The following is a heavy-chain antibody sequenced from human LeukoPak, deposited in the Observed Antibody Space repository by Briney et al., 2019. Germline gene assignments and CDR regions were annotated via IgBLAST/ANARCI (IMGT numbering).Heavy chain of an antibody. V-gene: IGHV1-2*02. Sequence: ASVNVSCKASRYTFTCYYMHWVRQAPGQGRDGMGLINPNSGGTNYAQKFQGRVTMTRDTSISTAYMELSRLRSDDTAVYYCARSDTTMVRGVITPLGYWGQGTLVTVSS. CDR1: RYTFTCYY. D-gene: IGHD3-10*01. CDR3: ARSDTTMVRGVITPLGY. CDR2: INPNSGGT. J-gene: IGHJ4*02.